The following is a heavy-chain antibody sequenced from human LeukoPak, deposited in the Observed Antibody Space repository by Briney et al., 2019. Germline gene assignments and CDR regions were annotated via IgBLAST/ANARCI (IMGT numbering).Heavy chain of an antibody. V-gene: IGHV1-69*13. Sequence: SVKVSCKASGGTFSSYDISWVRQAPGQGLEWMGGIIPIFGTANYAQKFRGRVTITADESTSTAYMELSSLRSEDTAVYYCASYRYYYYYYGMDVWGQGTTVTVSS. D-gene: IGHD4-23*01. CDR3: ASYRYYYYYYGMDV. CDR2: IIPIFGTA. CDR1: GGTFSSYD. J-gene: IGHJ6*02.